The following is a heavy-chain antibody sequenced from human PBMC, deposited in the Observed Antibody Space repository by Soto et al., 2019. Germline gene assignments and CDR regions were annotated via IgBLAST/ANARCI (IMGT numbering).Heavy chain of an antibody. D-gene: IGHD6-13*01. J-gene: IGHJ4*02. V-gene: IGHV1-69*13. CDR2: IIPIFGTA. Sequence: SVKVSCKASGGTFSSYAISWVRQAPGQGLEWMGGIIPIFGTANYAQKFQGRVTITADESTSTAYMELSSLRSEDTAVYYCASWGSSWSPLNDYWGQGTLVTVSS. CDR3: ASWGSSWSPLNDY. CDR1: GGTFSSYA.